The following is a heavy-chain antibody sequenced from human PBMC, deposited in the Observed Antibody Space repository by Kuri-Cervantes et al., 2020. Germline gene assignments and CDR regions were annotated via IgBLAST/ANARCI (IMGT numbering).Heavy chain of an antibody. CDR1: GGSFSGYS. D-gene: IGHD5-12*01. J-gene: IGHJ4*02. Sequence: GSLRLSCAVYGGSFSGYSWTWIRQPPGKGLERIGEINHGGRTNYNPSLKSRVTISVDTSKNQFSLKLSSVTTADTAVYYCARGSEGGYSDYDYLNFDYWGQGTLVTVSS. V-gene: IGHV4-34*01. CDR3: ARGSEGGYSDYDYLNFDY. CDR2: INHGGRT.